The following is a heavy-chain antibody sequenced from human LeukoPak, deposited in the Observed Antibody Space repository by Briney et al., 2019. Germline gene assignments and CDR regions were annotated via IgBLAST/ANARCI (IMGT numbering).Heavy chain of an antibody. CDR3: AKDLSRGLIAAWDYFDH. J-gene: IGHJ4*02. V-gene: IGHV3-23*01. D-gene: IGHD6-13*01. Sequence: GPSLRLSCAASGLTCSSYALSWVRLPPGEGLEWVSAIRSSGVNTNYSYSVKGRFTISRSNSKNTLYLRVNRQRTEGTAVYFCAKDLSRGLIAAWDYFDHWAQETLVTVSS. CDR1: GLTCSSYA. CDR2: IRSSGVNT.